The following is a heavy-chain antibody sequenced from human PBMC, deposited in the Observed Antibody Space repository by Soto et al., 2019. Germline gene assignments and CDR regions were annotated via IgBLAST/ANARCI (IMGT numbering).Heavy chain of an antibody. CDR2: INYSGST. CDR1: GGTFSSVDYF. J-gene: IGHJ4*02. Sequence: SETLSLTCTVSGGTFSSVDYFWSWIRQHPGKGLEWIGYINYSGSTNYNPSLKSRVTISVDTSKNQFSLKLSSVTAADTAVYYCARDRGYYDSSGPIDYWGQGTLVTVSS. CDR3: ARDRGYYDSSGPIDY. V-gene: IGHV4-61*08. D-gene: IGHD3-22*01.